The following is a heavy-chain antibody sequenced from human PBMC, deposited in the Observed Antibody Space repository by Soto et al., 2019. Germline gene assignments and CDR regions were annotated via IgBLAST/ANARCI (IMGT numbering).Heavy chain of an antibody. Sequence: PXGSLSLYCAASGFTFSSYGMHGVRQAPGKGLEWVAVTSYDGSNKYYADSVKGRFTISRDNSKNTLYLQMNSLRAEDTAVYYCAKDAPYYYDSSGYYGPFDYWGQGTLVTVSS. CDR2: TSYDGSNK. D-gene: IGHD3-22*01. V-gene: IGHV3-30*18. CDR3: AKDAPYYYDSSGYYGPFDY. J-gene: IGHJ4*02. CDR1: GFTFSSYG.